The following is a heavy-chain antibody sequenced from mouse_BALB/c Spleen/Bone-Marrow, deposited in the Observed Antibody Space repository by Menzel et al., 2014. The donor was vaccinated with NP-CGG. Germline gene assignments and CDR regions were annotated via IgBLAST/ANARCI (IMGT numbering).Heavy chain of an antibody. CDR3: ARGVVYYYAMDY. CDR1: GYTFTNYW. Sequence: VQLQESGAELVKPGASVKLSCKASGYTFTNYWMHWVKQRPGQGLEWIGEIDPSDSYSNYNQNFKGKATLTVDKSSSTANMQLTSLTSEDSAVYYCARGVVYYYAMDYWGQGTSVTVSS. J-gene: IGHJ4*01. V-gene: IGHV1-69*02. CDR2: IDPSDSYS.